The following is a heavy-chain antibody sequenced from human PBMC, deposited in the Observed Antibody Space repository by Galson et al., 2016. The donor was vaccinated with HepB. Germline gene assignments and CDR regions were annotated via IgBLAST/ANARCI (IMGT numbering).Heavy chain of an antibody. CDR1: GGSISGYY. CDR3: ARHASPSAYYNSGSYDY. V-gene: IGHV4-59*08. J-gene: IGHJ4*02. D-gene: IGHD3-10*01. CDR2: IYDSGST. Sequence: SETLSLTCTVSGGSISGYYWSWIRQPPGKGLEWIAYIYDSGSTSHNPSLKSRATISIDTSKNQFSLRLSSVTAADTAMYYCARHASPSAYYNSGSYDYWGQGTLVTVSP.